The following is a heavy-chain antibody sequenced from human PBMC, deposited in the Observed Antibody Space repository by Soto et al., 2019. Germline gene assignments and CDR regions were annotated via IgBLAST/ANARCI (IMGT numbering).Heavy chain of an antibody. V-gene: IGHV3-33*01. CDR3: ARAYINMVRGVIKGALDY. CDR2: IWYDGSNK. D-gene: IGHD3-10*01. J-gene: IGHJ4*02. Sequence: QVQLVESGGGVVQPGRSLRLSCAASGFTFSSYGMHWVRQAPGKGLEWVAVIWYDGSNKYYADSVKGRFTISRDNSKNTLYLQMNSLRAEDTAVYYCARAYINMVRGVIKGALDYWGQGTLVTVSS. CDR1: GFTFSSYG.